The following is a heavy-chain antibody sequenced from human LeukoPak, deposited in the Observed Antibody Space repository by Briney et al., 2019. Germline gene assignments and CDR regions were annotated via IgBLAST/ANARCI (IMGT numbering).Heavy chain of an antibody. CDR2: IYYSGST. CDR3: ARTGSTVTMLYPFDH. V-gene: IGHV4-59*01. Sequence: PSETLSLTCTVSGGSIRSYYWSWIRQPPGKGLEWMGYIYYSGSTNYKPSLKSRVSISVDTSKNQFSLKLGSVTAADTAVYYCARTGSTVTMLYPFDHWGQGTLVTVSS. CDR1: GGSIRSYY. J-gene: IGHJ4*02. D-gene: IGHD4-17*01.